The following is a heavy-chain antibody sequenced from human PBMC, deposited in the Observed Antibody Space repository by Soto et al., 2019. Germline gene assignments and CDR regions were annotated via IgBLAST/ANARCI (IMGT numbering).Heavy chain of an antibody. CDR3: ARSQVATTNYYYYGMDV. Sequence: QVQLVESGGGVVQPGRSLRLSCAASGFTFSSYGMHWVRQAPGKGLEWVAVIWYDGSNKYYADSVKGRFTISRDNSKNTLYLQMNRLRAEDTAVYYCARSQVATTNYYYYGMDVWGQGTTVTVSS. J-gene: IGHJ6*02. CDR2: IWYDGSNK. D-gene: IGHD5-12*01. CDR1: GFTFSSYG. V-gene: IGHV3-33*01.